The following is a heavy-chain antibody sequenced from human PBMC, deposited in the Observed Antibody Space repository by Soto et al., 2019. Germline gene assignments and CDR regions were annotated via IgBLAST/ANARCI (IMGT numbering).Heavy chain of an antibody. Sequence: GGSLRPSCAASGFSFSSYAMSWVRQAPGKGLDRVSAISGSGTKTHYADSVKGRFTISRDNSKNTLYLQMNSLRAEDTAVYYCAEDHPVIEVDKVFEYWGRGALVTVSS. CDR2: ISGSGTKT. D-gene: IGHD5-12*01. J-gene: IGHJ4*02. V-gene: IGHV3-23*01. CDR3: AEDHPVIEVDKVFEY. CDR1: GFSFSSYA.